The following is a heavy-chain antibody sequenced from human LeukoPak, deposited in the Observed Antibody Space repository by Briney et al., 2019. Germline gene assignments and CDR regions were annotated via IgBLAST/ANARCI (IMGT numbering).Heavy chain of an antibody. CDR1: GGSIRSSYYY. J-gene: IGHJ4*02. CDR3: QSRFLEWLLDY. V-gene: IGHV4-39*01. CDR2: IYDTGST. D-gene: IGHD3-3*01. Sequence: SETLSLTCTVSGGSIRSSYYYWGWIRQPPGKGLEWIGSIYDTGSTFYNPSLKSRVIISVDTSKNQFSLKPSSVTAADTAVYYCQSRFLEWLLDYWGQGTLVTVSS.